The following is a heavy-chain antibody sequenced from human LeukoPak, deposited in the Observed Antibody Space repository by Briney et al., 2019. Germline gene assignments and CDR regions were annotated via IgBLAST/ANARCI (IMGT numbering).Heavy chain of an antibody. CDR2: IYPSGSA. V-gene: IGHV4-4*07. CDR3: ERDYNNWYFDL. J-gene: IGHJ2*01. D-gene: IGHD5-24*01. CDR1: GDSISSDY. Sequence: PSETLFLTCDVSGDSISSDYWSWIRQPAGEGLEWLWRIYPSGSANYNPSLKSRGTMSVDTSKNQFSLRLSSVTAADTAVYFCERDYNNWYFDLWGRGTLVTVSS.